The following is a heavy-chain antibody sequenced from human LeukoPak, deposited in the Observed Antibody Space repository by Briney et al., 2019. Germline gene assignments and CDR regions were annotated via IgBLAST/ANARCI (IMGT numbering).Heavy chain of an antibody. Sequence: SETLSLTCTVSGGSISISSYYWGWIRQPPGKGLEWIGSIYYSGSTYYNPSLKSRVTVPVDTSKNQFSLKLSSVTAADTAVYYCARHVRSSSWCWNYWGQGTLVTVSS. CDR2: IYYSGST. CDR3: ARHVRSSSWCWNY. D-gene: IGHD6-13*01. CDR1: GGSISISSYY. J-gene: IGHJ4*02. V-gene: IGHV4-39*01.